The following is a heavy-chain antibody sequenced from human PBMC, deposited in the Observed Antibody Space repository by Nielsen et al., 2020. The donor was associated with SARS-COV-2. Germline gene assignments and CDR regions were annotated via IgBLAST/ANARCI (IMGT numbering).Heavy chain of an antibody. D-gene: IGHD2-15*01. Sequence: GGSLRLSCEASGFTFSNFAIHWVRQAPGRGLAWVAFVWYDGSRKHYSDSVKGRFTVFRDNSQQPFSLHMNSLRAEDTAVYYCARDAKDSTSYAPGYYFDLWGRGTQVAVSS. CDR3: ARDAKDSTSYAPGYYFDL. CDR2: VWYDGSRK. V-gene: IGHV3-33*01. J-gene: IGHJ2*01. CDR1: GFTFSNFA.